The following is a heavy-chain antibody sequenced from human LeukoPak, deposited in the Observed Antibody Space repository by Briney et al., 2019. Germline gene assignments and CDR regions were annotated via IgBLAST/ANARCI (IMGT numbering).Heavy chain of an antibody. V-gene: IGHV4-31*03. D-gene: IGHD6-19*01. J-gene: IGHJ6*02. CDR2: ISPAGRT. Sequence: TPSETLSLTCTVSGGSINSGGYYWSWIRQRPGKGLEWIGYISPAGRTYYSPSLKGRAMISEDTSKNQFSLKLSSVTAADTALYYCTGAVASSVRAYCMDVWGQGTTVTVSS. CDR3: TGAVASSVRAYCMDV. CDR1: GGSINSGGYY.